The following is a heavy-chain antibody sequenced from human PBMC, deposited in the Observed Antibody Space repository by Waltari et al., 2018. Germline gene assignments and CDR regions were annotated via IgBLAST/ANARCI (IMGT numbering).Heavy chain of an antibody. V-gene: IGHV1-2*06. J-gene: IGHJ4*02. Sequence: VQLVQSGAEVQKPGASVKVYRKASGNTFTAYYLHWVRQAPGQGLEWMGRINPNSGGTNYAQKFQGRVTMTRDTSISTAYMELSRLRSDDTAVYYCASPGRYSSSWYYFDYWGQGTLVTVSS. CDR1: GNTFTAYY. CDR2: INPNSGGT. D-gene: IGHD6-13*01. CDR3: ASPGRYSSSWYYFDY.